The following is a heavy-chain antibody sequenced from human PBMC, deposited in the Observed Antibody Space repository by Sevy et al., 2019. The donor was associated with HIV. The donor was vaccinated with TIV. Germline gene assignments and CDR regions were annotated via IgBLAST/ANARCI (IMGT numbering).Heavy chain of an antibody. V-gene: IGHV3-23*01. CDR3: AKAGGTGIAAAGQDY. CDR2: ISGIGAST. J-gene: IGHJ4*02. Sequence: GGSLRLSCAASGFTFSGYPMSWVRQAPGKGLEWVSAISGIGASTYYADSVKGRFTNSRDSSKNTLYLQMNSLRAEDTAVYYCAKAGGTGIAAAGQDYWGQGTLVTVSS. D-gene: IGHD6-13*01. CDR1: GFTFSGYP.